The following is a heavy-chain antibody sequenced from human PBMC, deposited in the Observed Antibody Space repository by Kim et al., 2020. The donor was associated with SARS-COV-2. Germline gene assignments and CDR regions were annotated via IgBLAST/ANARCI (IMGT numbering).Heavy chain of an antibody. CDR2: IIPIFGTA. Sequence: SVKVSCKASGGTFSSYAISWVRQAPGQGLEWMGGIIPIFGTANYAQKFQGRVTITADESTSTAYMELSSLRSEDTAVYYCARGTDGDSSGFYYYYYGMDVWGQGTTVTVSS. J-gene: IGHJ6*02. CDR3: ARGTDGDSSGFYYYYYGMDV. D-gene: IGHD6-19*01. V-gene: IGHV1-69*13. CDR1: GGTFSSYA.